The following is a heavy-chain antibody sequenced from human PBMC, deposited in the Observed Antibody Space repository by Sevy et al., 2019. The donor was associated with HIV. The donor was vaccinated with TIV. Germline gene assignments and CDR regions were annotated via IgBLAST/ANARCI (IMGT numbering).Heavy chain of an antibody. J-gene: IGHJ4*02. CDR1: GFTLSSYT. V-gene: IGHV3-48*02. D-gene: IGHD2-21*01. CDR3: VRGVRAIASHFDY. Sequence: GGSLRLSCEASGFTLSSYTMNWVRQSPEKGLEWVATFDRTDITHYADSVKGRFIISRDTAKNSLFLQMNSLRDDDTAMYFCVRGVRAIASHFDYWGRGTLVTVSS. CDR2: FDRTDIT.